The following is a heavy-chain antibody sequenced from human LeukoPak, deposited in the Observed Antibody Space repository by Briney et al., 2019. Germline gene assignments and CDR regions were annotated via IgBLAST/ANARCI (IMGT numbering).Heavy chain of an antibody. Sequence: LSLTCTVSGGSISSYYWSWIRRPPGKGLEWVAGISWNSGSIGYADSVKGRFTISRDNAKNSLYLQMNSLRADDTALYYCAKGSPGYGDYFDYWGQGTLVTVSS. CDR3: AKGSPGYGDYFDY. CDR1: GGSISSYY. V-gene: IGHV3-9*01. J-gene: IGHJ4*02. CDR2: ISWNSGSI. D-gene: IGHD4-17*01.